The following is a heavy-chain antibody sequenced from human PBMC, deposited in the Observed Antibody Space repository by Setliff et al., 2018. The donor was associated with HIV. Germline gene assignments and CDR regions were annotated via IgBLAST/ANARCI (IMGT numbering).Heavy chain of an antibody. V-gene: IGHV3-48*01. CDR2: ISSSSSTI. J-gene: IGHJ4*02. CDR1: GFTFSSYS. CDR3: PRDRGGRSSGWYVWGY. Sequence: GGSLRLSCAASGFTFSSYSMNWVRQAPGKGLEWVSYISSSSSTIYYADSVKGRFTISRDNAKNSLYLQMNSLRAEDTAVYYCPRDRGGRSSGWYVWGYGGQGTLVTVSS. D-gene: IGHD6-19*01.